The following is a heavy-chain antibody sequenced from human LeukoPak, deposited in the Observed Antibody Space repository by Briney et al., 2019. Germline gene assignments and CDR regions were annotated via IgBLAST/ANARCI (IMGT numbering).Heavy chain of an antibody. Sequence: ASVKVSCKASGYTFTSYAMNWVRQAPGQGLEWMGWINTNTGNPTYAQGFTGRFVFSLDTSVSTAYLQISSLKAEDTAVYYCARGHHVLRYFDRNSNWFDPWGQGTLVTVSS. CDR3: ARGHHVLRYFDRNSNWFDP. CDR1: GYTFTSYA. V-gene: IGHV7-4-1*02. D-gene: IGHD3-9*01. J-gene: IGHJ5*02. CDR2: INTNTGNP.